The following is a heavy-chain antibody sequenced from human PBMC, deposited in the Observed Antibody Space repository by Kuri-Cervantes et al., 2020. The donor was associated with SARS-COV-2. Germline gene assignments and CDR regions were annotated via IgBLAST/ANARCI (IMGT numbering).Heavy chain of an antibody. CDR1: GINFSSYA. J-gene: IGHJ4*02. Sequence: SYASSGINFSSYAMHLVRQAPGKGLEWVAVISYDGSNKYYADFVKGRFTITRDNSRNTLYLQMNSLRAEDTAVYYCARDGYDSSGYYLDYWGQGTLVTVSS. CDR3: ARDGYDSSGYYLDY. D-gene: IGHD3-22*01. CDR2: ISYDGSNK. V-gene: IGHV3-30-3*01.